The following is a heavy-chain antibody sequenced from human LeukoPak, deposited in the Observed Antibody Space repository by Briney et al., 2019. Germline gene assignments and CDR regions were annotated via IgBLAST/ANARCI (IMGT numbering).Heavy chain of an antibody. J-gene: IGHJ5*02. CDR2: ISSSSSTI. D-gene: IGHD3-10*01. Sequence: PGGSLRLSCAASGFTFSSYSMNWVRQAPGKGLEWVSYISSSSSTIYYADSVKGRFTISRDNAKNSLYLQMNSLRAEDTAVYYCAKLTKYCYGPSDWFDPWGQGTLVTVSS. CDR3: AKLTKYCYGPSDWFDP. V-gene: IGHV3-48*01. CDR1: GFTFSSYS.